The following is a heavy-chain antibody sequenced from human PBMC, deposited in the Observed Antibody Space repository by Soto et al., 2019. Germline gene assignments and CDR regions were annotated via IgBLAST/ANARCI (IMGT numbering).Heavy chain of an antibody. J-gene: IGHJ6*02. CDR2: IYYSGST. Sequence: SETLSLTCTVSGGSISSGDYYWSCIRQPPGKGLEWIGYIYYSGSTYYNPSLKSRVTISVDTSKNQFSLKLSSVTAADTAVYYCARDRKLLWFGEFLYYYGMDVWGQGTTVTVSS. CDR3: ARDRKLLWFGEFLYYYGMDV. CDR1: GGSISSGDYY. D-gene: IGHD3-10*01. V-gene: IGHV4-30-4*01.